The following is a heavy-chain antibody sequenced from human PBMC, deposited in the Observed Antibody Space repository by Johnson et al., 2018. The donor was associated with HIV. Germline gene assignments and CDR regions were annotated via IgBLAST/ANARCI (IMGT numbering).Heavy chain of an antibody. Sequence: QVQLVESGGGVVQPGRSLRLSCAASGFTFSSYAMHWVRQAPGKGLEWVAVISYDGSNKYYADSVKGRFTISRDNSKNTLYLPMNSLRAEDTAVYYCAGKTGYDAFDIWGQGTMVTVSS. J-gene: IGHJ3*02. CDR2: ISYDGSNK. CDR3: AGKTGYDAFDI. D-gene: IGHD7-27*01. V-gene: IGHV3-30*04. CDR1: GFTFSSYA.